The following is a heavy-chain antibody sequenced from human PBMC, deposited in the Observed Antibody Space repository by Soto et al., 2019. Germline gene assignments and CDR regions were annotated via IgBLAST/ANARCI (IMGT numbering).Heavy chain of an antibody. V-gene: IGHV3-21*01. CDR1: GFTFSSYS. CDR3: ARDGYNPKSGYYYYYGMDV. Sequence: PGGSLSLSCAASGFTFSSYSMNWVRQAPGKGLEWGSSISSSSSYISYAESVKGRFTISRDNAKNSLYLQMNSLRAEDTAVYYCARDGYNPKSGYYYYYGMDVWGQGTTVTVSS. CDR2: ISSSSSYI. J-gene: IGHJ6*02. D-gene: IGHD5-12*01.